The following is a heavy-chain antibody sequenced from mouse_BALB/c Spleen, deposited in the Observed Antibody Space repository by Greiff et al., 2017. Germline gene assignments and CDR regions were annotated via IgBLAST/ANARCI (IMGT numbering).Heavy chain of an antibody. J-gene: IGHJ4*01. V-gene: IGHV3-1*02. Sequence: EVQRVESGPDLVKPSQSLSLTCTVTGYSITSGYSWHWIRQFPGNKLEWMGYIHYSGSTNYNPSLKSRISITRDTSKNQFFLQLNSVTTEDTATYYCARWGNYYDYDNYAMDYWGQGTSVTVSS. D-gene: IGHD2-4*01. CDR2: IHYSGST. CDR3: ARWGNYYDYDNYAMDY. CDR1: GYSITSGYS.